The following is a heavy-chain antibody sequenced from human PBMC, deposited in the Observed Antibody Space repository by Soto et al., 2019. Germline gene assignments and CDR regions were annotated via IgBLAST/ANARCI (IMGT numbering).Heavy chain of an antibody. CDR1: GGSISSGGYY. V-gene: IGHV4-31*03. D-gene: IGHD3-22*01. CDR2: IYYSGST. CDR3: ARDSFDYYDSSGYVSWFDP. J-gene: IGHJ5*02. Sequence: PSETLSLTCTVSGGSISSGGYYWIWIRHHPGKGLEWIGYIYYSGSTYYNPSLKSRVTISVDTSKNQFSLKLSSVTAADTAVYYCARDSFDYYDSSGYVSWFDPWGQGTLVTVSS.